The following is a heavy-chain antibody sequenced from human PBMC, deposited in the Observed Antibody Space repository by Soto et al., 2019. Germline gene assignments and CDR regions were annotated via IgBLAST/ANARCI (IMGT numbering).Heavy chain of an antibody. V-gene: IGHV3-49*03. J-gene: IGHJ4*02. Sequence: GSLRLSCTASGFTFGDYAMSWFRQAPGKGLEWVGFIRSKAYGGTTEYAASVKGRFTISRDDSKSIAYLQMNSLKTEDTAVYYCTRVTATITSDYWGQGTLVTVSS. CDR1: GFTFGDYA. CDR2: IRSKAYGGTT. CDR3: TRVTATITSDY. D-gene: IGHD5-12*01.